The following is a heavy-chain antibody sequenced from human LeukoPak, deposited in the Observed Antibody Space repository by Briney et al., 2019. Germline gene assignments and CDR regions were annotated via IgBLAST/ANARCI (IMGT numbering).Heavy chain of an antibody. CDR1: GYSISSGYY. V-gene: IGHV4-61*03. D-gene: IGHD1-26*01. CDR3: ARDSPFEWDVFGDSFDI. CDR2: MHYSGNT. J-gene: IGHJ3*02. Sequence: SETLSLTCTVSGYSISSGYYWSWIRQSPGKGLEWIGFMHYSGNTNSNPSLRSRVTISMDTSKNHFSLKMSSVTAADTAVYYCARDSPFEWDVFGDSFDIWGQGTVVTVSS.